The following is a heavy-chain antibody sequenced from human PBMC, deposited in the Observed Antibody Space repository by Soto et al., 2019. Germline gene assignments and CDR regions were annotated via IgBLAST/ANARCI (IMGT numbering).Heavy chain of an antibody. D-gene: IGHD5-12*01. CDR2: INPNSGGT. Sequence: PGVSLRLSCAASGYTFTGYYMHWVRQAPGQGLEWMGWINPNSGGTNYAQKFQGWVTMTRDTSISTAYMELSRLRSDDTAVYYCARVGYSGYEHSHLTFDYWGQGTLVTVSS. CDR3: ARVGYSGYEHSHLTFDY. J-gene: IGHJ4*02. V-gene: IGHV1-2*04. CDR1: GYTFTGYY.